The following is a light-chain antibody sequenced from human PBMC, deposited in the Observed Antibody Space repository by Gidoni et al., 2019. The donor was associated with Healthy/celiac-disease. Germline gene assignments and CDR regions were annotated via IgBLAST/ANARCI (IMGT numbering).Light chain of an antibody. CDR1: SSNIGAGYE. J-gene: IGLJ2*01. CDR2: GNS. V-gene: IGLV1-40*01. CDR3: QSYDSSLSGVV. Sequence: QSVLTHPPSASAAPGLRVTISRTGSSSNIGAGYEVHWYQQLPGTAPKLLIYGNSNRPSGVPDRFSGSKSGTSASLAITGLQAEDEADYYCQSYDSSLSGVVFGGGTKLTVL.